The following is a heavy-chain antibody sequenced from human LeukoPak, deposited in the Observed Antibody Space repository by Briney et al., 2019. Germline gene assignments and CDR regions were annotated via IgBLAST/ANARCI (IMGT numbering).Heavy chain of an antibody. CDR3: ARRRRYVSSGYYYPDAFDI. V-gene: IGHV5-51*01. CDR1: XYSFTSYW. Sequence: GEXLXXSCKGXXYSFTSYWIGWVRQMPGKGLEXMGIIYPGDSDTRYSPSFQGQVTISADKSISTAYLQWSSLKASDTAMYYCARRRRYVSSGYYYPDAFDIWGQGTMVTVSS. D-gene: IGHD3-22*01. CDR2: IYPGDSDT. J-gene: IGHJ3*02.